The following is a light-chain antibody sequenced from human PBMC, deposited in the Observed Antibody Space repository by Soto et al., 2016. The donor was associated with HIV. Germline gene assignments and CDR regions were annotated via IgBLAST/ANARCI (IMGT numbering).Light chain of an antibody. CDR1: QSISNY. V-gene: IGKV1-39*01. CDR3: QQSYSTPWT. J-gene: IGKJ1*01. CDR2: AAS. Sequence: DIQMTQSPSSLSASVGDRVTITCRAGQSISNYLNWYQQKPGKAPKLLIYAASSLQSGVPSRFSGSGSGTDFTLTISCLQPEDFATYYCQQSYSTPWTFGQGTKVEI.